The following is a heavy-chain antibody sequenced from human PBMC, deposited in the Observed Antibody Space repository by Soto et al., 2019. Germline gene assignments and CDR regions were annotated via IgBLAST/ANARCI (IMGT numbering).Heavy chain of an antibody. D-gene: IGHD3-22*01. Sequence: HPGGSLRLSCAASGFTVSSNYMSWVRQAPGKGLEWVSVIYSGGSTYYADSVKGRFTISRDNSKNTLYLQMNSLRAEDTAVYYCAREGIDDYDSSGAQIYDMEVWGQGTTVTVSS. V-gene: IGHV3-53*01. CDR3: AREGIDDYDSSGAQIYDMEV. CDR1: GFTVSSNY. CDR2: IYSGGST. J-gene: IGHJ6*02.